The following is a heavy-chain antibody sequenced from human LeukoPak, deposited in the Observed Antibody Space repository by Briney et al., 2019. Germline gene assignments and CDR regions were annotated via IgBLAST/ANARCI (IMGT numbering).Heavy chain of an antibody. CDR1: GFTFSSYA. J-gene: IGHJ4*02. CDR3: AKASIIYDILTGYNYYFDY. D-gene: IGHD3-9*01. Sequence: PGGSLRLSCAASGFTFSSYAMSWVRQAPGKGLEWVSAISGSGGSTYYADSVKGRFTISRDNSKNTLYLQMNSLRAEDTAVYYCAKASIIYDILTGYNYYFDYWGQGTLVTVSS. V-gene: IGHV3-23*01. CDR2: ISGSGGST.